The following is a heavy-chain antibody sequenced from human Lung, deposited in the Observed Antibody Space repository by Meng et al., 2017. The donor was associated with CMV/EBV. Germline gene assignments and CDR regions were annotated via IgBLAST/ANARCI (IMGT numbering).Heavy chain of an antibody. CDR3: ARGPRADGYYDILTGYRSPYYFDY. J-gene: IGHJ4*02. Sequence: QWVRQAPGQGLEWMGRINPNSGGTNYAQKFQGRVTMTRDTSISTAYMELSRLRSDDTAVYYCARGPRADGYYDILTGYRSPYYFDYWGQGTLVTVSS. V-gene: IGHV1-2*06. D-gene: IGHD3-9*01. CDR2: INPNSGGT.